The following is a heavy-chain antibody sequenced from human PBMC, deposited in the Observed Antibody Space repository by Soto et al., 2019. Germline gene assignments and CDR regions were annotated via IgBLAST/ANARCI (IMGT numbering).Heavy chain of an antibody. J-gene: IGHJ4*02. CDR3: ARDVRSESVGDFGYFDF. CDR2: FHTNGNT. V-gene: IGHV3-66*01. Sequence: EVQLVESGGNLVQPGGSLRLSCAPSRFTVSSNHMNWVRQAPGKGLEWVSVFHTNGNTYYADSVKGRFTISRDNSKNTLYLEMNGLRAEDTAVYYCARDVRSESVGDFGYFDFCGQGTLVTVSS. D-gene: IGHD4-17*01. CDR1: RFTVSSNH.